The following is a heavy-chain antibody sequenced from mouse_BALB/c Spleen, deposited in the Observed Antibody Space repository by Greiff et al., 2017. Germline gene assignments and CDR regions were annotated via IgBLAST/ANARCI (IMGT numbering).Heavy chain of an antibody. D-gene: IGHD3-2*02. CDR3: AAWYAMDY. Sequence: EVQLQESGPGLVKPSQSLSLTCSVTGYSITSGYYWNWIRQFPGNKLEWMGYISYDGSNNYNPSLKNRISITRDTSKNQFFLKLNSVTTEDTATYYCAAWYAMDYWGQGTSVTVSS. CDR1: GYSITSGYY. J-gene: IGHJ4*01. CDR2: ISYDGSN. V-gene: IGHV3-6*02.